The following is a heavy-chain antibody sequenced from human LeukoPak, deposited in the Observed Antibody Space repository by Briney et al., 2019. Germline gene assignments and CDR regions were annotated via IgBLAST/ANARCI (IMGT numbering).Heavy chain of an antibody. V-gene: IGHV3-30*03. CDR1: GFNFNNYV. D-gene: IGHD3-10*01. CDR2: ISFDGRKK. Sequence: PGGSLRLSCAASGFNFNNYVMHWVRQAPGEGLEWVTEISFDGRKKTYVDSVKGRFTISRDSPKNTVYLQMDSLRAEDTAVYYCARGAEKILSFGEYPSDAFDIWGQGTMVSVTS. J-gene: IGHJ3*02. CDR3: ARGAEKILSFGEYPSDAFDI.